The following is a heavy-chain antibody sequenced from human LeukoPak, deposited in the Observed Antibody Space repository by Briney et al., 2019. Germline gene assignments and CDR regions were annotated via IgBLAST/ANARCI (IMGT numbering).Heavy chain of an antibody. CDR1: GFTVSSNY. CDR3: GRVIGDYEDY. CDR2: IYSGGST. J-gene: IGHJ4*02. Sequence: PGGSLRPSCAASGFTVSSNYMSWVRQAPGKGLEWVSVIYSGGSTYYADSVKGRFTISRDNSKNTLYLQMNSLRAEDTAVYYCGRVIGDYEDYWGEGTLVAVSS. V-gene: IGHV3-66*01. D-gene: IGHD4-17*01.